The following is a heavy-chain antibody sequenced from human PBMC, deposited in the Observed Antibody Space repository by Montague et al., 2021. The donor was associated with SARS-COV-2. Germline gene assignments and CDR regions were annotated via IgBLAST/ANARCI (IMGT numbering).Heavy chain of an antibody. CDR3: ARAVIYGGYAFAYFDF. V-gene: IGHV4-61*02. Sequence: TLSLTCTVSGGSISSDSYYWSWIRQPAGKGLEWIGRVYTTGSTSYNPSLKSRVTISGDTSRNQFSLRLTSVTAADTAMYYCARAVIYGGYAFAYFDFWAREFWSPSPQ. D-gene: IGHD5-12*01. J-gene: IGHJ4*02. CDR1: GGSISSDSYY. CDR2: VYTTGST.